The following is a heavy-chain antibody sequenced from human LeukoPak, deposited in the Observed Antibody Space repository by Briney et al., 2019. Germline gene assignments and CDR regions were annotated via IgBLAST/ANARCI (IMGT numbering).Heavy chain of an antibody. Sequence: SETLSLTCSVSGDSVSRSDSYWDWIRQPPGKGLEWIGTIYYSGRTYYSPSLKSRVTMSVDPSNNQFSLNLRSVTAAETAVYYCASLRYYGGSGYLEWGQGTLRRVSS. CDR1: GDSVSRSDSY. V-gene: IGHV4-39*01. J-gene: IGHJ1*01. CDR2: IYYSGRT. CDR3: ASLRYYGGSGYLE. D-gene: IGHD3-22*01.